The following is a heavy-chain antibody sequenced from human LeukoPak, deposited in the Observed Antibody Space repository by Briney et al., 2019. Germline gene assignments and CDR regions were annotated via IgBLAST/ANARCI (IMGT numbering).Heavy chain of an antibody. CDR3: ARDGYGDNYMDV. Sequence: GGSLRLSCAASGFTVSSNFMSWVRQAPGKGLEWVSVIYSGGTTYYADSVKGRFTISRDNSRNTLYLQMNSLRAEDTAVYYCARDGYGDNYMDVWGKGTTVTVSS. CDR2: IYSGGTT. D-gene: IGHD3-10*01. CDR1: GFTVSSNF. J-gene: IGHJ6*03. V-gene: IGHV3-53*01.